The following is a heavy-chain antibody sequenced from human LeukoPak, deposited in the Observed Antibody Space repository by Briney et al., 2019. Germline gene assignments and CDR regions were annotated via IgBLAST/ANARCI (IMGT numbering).Heavy chain of an antibody. J-gene: IGHJ4*02. V-gene: IGHV3-48*03. CDR1: GFTFSSYE. CDR2: ISSSGSTI. D-gene: IGHD3-22*01. Sequence: GGSLRLSCAASGFTFSSYEMNWVRQAPGKGLEWVSYISSSGSTIYYADSVKGRFTISGDNAKNSLYLQMNSLRAEDTAVYYCASNDDSSGYRLFDYWGQGTLVTVSS. CDR3: ASNDDSSGYRLFDY.